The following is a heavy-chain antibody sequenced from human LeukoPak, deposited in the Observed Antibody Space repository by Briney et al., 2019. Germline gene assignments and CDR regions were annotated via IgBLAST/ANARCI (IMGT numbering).Heavy chain of an antibody. CDR2: ISSSSSYI. J-gene: IGHJ4*02. CDR1: GFTFSTYS. Sequence: PGGSLRLSCAVSGFTFSTYSMNWVRQAPGKGLEWVSSISSSSSYIYYADSVKGRFTISRDNAKNSLYLQMNSLRAEDTAVYYCGRDIVDGGDDYWGQGTLVTVSS. D-gene: IGHD2-21*02. CDR3: GRDIVDGGDDY. V-gene: IGHV3-21*01.